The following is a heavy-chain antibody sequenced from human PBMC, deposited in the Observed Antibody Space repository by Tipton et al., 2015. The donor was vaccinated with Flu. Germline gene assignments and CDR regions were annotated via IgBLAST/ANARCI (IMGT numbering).Heavy chain of an antibody. CDR3: ATDRLVRGAIIGPLFD. Sequence: QLVQSGAEVKKPGSSVKVSCKASGGSFNSYAVSWVRQAPGQGLEWMGGIIPRFGTPTYAQEFRARVTITADGSTSTTYMELTSLMAEDSALYYCATDRLVRGAIIGPLFDWGQGTLVTVSS. D-gene: IGHD3-10*01. V-gene: IGHV1-69*01. CDR2: IIPRFGTP. CDR1: GGSFNSYA. J-gene: IGHJ4*02.